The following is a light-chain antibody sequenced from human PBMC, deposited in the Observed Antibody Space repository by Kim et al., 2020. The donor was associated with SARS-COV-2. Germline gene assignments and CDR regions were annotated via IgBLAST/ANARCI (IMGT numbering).Light chain of an antibody. CDR1: SGSSASNY. CDR3: QSYDSSNPVI. Sequence: KTVTISGRRSSGSSASNYVQWYQQRPGSSPSIVIYEGNQRPSGVPDRFSGSIDSSSNSASLTISGLKPEDEADYYCQSYDSSNPVIFGGGTQLTVL. V-gene: IGLV6-57*01. J-gene: IGLJ2*01. CDR2: EGN.